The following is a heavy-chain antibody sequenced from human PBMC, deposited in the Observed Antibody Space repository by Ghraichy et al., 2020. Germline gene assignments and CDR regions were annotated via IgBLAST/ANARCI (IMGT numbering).Heavy chain of an antibody. J-gene: IGHJ4*02. V-gene: IGHV3-33*01. CDR1: GFTFSSYG. D-gene: IGHD3-22*01. CDR3: ARDDSSGYYSFDY. Sequence: LRLSCAASGFTFSSYGMHWVRQAPGKGLEWVAVIWYDGSDEYYADSVKGRFTISRDNSKNTLYLQMDSLRAEDTAVFYCARDDSSGYYSFDYWGQGTLVTVSS. CDR2: IWYDGSDE.